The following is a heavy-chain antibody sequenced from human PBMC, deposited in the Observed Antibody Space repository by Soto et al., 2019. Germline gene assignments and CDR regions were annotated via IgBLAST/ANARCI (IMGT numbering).Heavy chain of an antibody. CDR3: ARMIAASGHYGMDV. Sequence: QVQLVQSGAEVKKPGASVKVSCKASGYTVTAYYVHWVRQAPGQGLEWMGWINPNSGGTNYAQKFQGWVTMTRDTSISTVHMEPSRLRFDDTAVYYCARMIAASGHYGMDVWGQGTTVTVSS. V-gene: IGHV1-2*04. CDR1: GYTVTAYY. D-gene: IGHD6-13*01. CDR2: INPNSGGT. J-gene: IGHJ6*02.